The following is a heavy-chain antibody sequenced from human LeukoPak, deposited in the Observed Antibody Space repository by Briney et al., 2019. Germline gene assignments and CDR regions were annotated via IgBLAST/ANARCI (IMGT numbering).Heavy chain of an antibody. CDR2: MNPNSGNT. D-gene: IGHD6-6*01. CDR3: ARGVGTSSSPYYYYYYMDV. J-gene: IGHJ6*03. CDR1: GYTFTSYD. V-gene: IGHV1-8*01. Sequence: ASVTVSCKASGYTFTSYDINWVRQATGQGLEWMGWMNPNSGNTGYAQKFQGRVTMTRNTSISTAYMELSSLRSEDTAVYYCARGVGTSSSPYYYYYYMDVWGKGTTVTVSS.